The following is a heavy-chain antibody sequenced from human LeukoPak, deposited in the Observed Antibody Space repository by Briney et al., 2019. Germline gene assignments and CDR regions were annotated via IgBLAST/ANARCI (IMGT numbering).Heavy chain of an antibody. CDR2: TSDSGGHT. CDR1: GGSIRNYY. Sequence: SETLSLTCTVSGGSIRNYYWNWIRQPPGKGLEWIGYTSDSGGHTDYKPSLKSRVTISVDTSKNQFSLKLTSATAADTAVYYCARWHSHGRHLDYWGQGALVTVSS. D-gene: IGHD2-21*01. J-gene: IGHJ4*02. V-gene: IGHV4-59*01. CDR3: ARWHSHGRHLDY.